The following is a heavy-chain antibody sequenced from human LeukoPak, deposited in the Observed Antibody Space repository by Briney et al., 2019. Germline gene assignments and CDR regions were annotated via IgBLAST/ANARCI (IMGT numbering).Heavy chain of an antibody. CDR3: VREDAHTYYFDF. D-gene: IGHD2-2*01. V-gene: IGHV1-46*01. Sequence: ASVKVSCKTSGYTFTSYHMHWVRQAPGQGLEWVAIIKSTGDTTVYAQKSQGRVTVTRDTSTSTVYMDLSSLSSEDTAVYYCVREDAHTYYFDFWGPGTLVTVSS. CDR2: IKSTGDTT. J-gene: IGHJ4*02. CDR1: GYTFTSYH.